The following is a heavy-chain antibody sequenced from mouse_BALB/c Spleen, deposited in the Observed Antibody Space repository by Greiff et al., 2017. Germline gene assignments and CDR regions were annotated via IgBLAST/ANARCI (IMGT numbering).Heavy chain of an antibody. Sequence: EVQLQQSGPELVKPGASGKMSCKASGYTFTSYVMHGVKQRPDQGLEWIGWIDPENGDTEYAPKFQGKATMTADTSSNTAYLQLSSLTSEDTAVYYCNGGNYCWGQGTTLTVSS. CDR2: IDPENGDT. D-gene: IGHD2-1*01. CDR1: GYTFTSYV. CDR3: NGGNYC. J-gene: IGHJ2*01. V-gene: IGHV14-4*02.